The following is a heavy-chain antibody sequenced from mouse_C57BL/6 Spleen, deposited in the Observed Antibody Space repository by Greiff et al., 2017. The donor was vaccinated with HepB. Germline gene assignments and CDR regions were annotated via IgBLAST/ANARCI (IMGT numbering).Heavy chain of an antibody. V-gene: IGHV1-59*01. Sequence: QVQLKQPGAELVRPGTSVKLSCKASGYTFTSYWMHWVKQRPGQGLEWIGVIDPSDSYTNYNQKFKGKATLTVDTSSSTAYMQLSSLTSEDSAVYYCARGTGTYFDYWGQGTTLTVSS. CDR3: ARGTGTYFDY. CDR1: GYTFTSYW. J-gene: IGHJ2*01. CDR2: IDPSDSYT. D-gene: IGHD4-1*01.